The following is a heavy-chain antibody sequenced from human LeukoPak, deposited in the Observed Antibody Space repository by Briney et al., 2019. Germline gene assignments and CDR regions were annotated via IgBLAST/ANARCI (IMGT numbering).Heavy chain of an antibody. Sequence: SETLSLTCTVSGGSVSSTTYYWSWIRQPPGKGLEWIASINYSGSTYYNPSLKSRVTISVDTSENQFSQKLSSVTAADTAVYYCARYVVYGSGKYYFDYWGQGTLVTVSS. D-gene: IGHD3-10*01. CDR2: INYSGST. CDR1: GGSVSSTTYY. V-gene: IGHV4-39*01. CDR3: ARYVVYGSGKYYFDY. J-gene: IGHJ4*02.